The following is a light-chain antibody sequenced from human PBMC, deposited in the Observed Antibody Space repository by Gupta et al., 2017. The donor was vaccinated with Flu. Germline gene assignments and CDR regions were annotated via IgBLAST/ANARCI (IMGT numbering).Light chain of an antibody. J-gene: IGKJ2*01. V-gene: IGKV3-11*01. CDR1: ASASSY. CDR3: QQCENYPRT. CDR2: DAS. Sequence: PDTSSLSAGERAILSSRASASASSYLAWYQQRPGQAPRLLIYDASNRATGILARFSGSGSATDFILTISSLEPEEFAVYYCQQCENYPRTFGEGTKLEIK.